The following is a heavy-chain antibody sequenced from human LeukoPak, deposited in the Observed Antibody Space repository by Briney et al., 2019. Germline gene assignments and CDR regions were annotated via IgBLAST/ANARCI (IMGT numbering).Heavy chain of an antibody. Sequence: GASVKASCKASGYTFTSYGISWVRQAPGQGLEWMGWISAYNGNTNYAQKLQGRVTMTTDTSTSTAYMELRSLRSDDTAVYYCARDPISSGYYQPVDYWGQGTLVTVSS. CDR2: ISAYNGNT. CDR3: ARDPISSGYYQPVDY. D-gene: IGHD3-22*01. CDR1: GYTFTSYG. V-gene: IGHV1-18*01. J-gene: IGHJ4*02.